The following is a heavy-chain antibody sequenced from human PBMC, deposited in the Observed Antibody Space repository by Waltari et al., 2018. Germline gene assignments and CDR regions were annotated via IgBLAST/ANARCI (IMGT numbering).Heavy chain of an antibody. D-gene: IGHD5-18*01. CDR3: ALRRRINLWSPFDH. CDR1: GFSVSSHY. Sequence: EVQLVESGGDLVQPGGSLRLSGTAPGFSVSSHYLAWVRQGPVKGLVWVSLVYPGGSTNYADSVSGRFTIARDNTKNTLYHRMNSLRVEDTAVYYCALRRRINLWSPFDHWGQGTLVTVSS. V-gene: IGHV3-66*02. CDR2: VYPGGST. J-gene: IGHJ4*02.